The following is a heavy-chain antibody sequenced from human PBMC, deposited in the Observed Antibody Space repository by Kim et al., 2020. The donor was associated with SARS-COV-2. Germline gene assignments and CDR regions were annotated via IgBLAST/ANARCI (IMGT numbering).Heavy chain of an antibody. D-gene: IGHD2-2*01. V-gene: IGHV3-7*01. J-gene: IGHJ4*02. CDR3: ARWTSTSYY. Sequence: GGSLRLSCAASGFSLGDYWMNWVRQAPGKGLEWVANIKQDGTDKHYVDSVKGRFTISRDNAQNSLYLQMNSLRAEDTAVYYCARWTSTSYYWGQGILVTV. CDR2: IKQDGTDK. CDR1: GFSLGDYW.